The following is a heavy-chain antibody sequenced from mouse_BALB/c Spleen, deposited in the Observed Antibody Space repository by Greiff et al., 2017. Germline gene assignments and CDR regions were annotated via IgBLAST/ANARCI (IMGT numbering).Heavy chain of an antibody. J-gene: IGHJ3*01. CDR1: GFDFSRYW. D-gene: IGHD2-3*01. CDR3: ARGGYYDRFAY. V-gene: IGHV4-1*02. Sequence: EVKLQESGGGLVQPGGSLKLSCAASGFDFSRYWMSWVRQAPGKGLEWIGEINPDSSTINYTPSLKDKFIISRDNAKNTLYLQMSKVRSEDTALYYCARGGYYDRFAYWGQGTLVTVSA. CDR2: INPDSSTI.